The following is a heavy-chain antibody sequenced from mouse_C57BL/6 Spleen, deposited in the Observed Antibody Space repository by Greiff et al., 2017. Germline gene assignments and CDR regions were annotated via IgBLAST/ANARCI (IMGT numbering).Heavy chain of an antibody. V-gene: IGHV1-52*01. CDR1: GYTFTSYW. Sequence: QVQLQQPGAELVRPGSSVKLSCKASGYTFTSYWMHWVKQRPIQGLEWIGNIDPSDSETHYNQKFKDKATLTVDKSSSTAYMQLSSLTSEDSAVYYCAQGGNPLWAMDYGGQGTSVTVSS. CDR2: IDPSDSET. J-gene: IGHJ4*01. D-gene: IGHD2-1*01. CDR3: AQGGNPLWAMDY.